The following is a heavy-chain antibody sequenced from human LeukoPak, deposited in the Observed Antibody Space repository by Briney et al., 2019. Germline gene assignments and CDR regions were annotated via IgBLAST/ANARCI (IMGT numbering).Heavy chain of an antibody. J-gene: IGHJ4*02. Sequence: SETLSLTCTVSGGSISSYYWSWIRQPPGKGLEWIGYIYYSGSTNYNPSLKSRVTISVDTSKNQFSLKLSSVTAADTAVYYCARHGGDSPGYWGQGTLVTVSS. CDR3: ARHGGDSPGY. V-gene: IGHV4-59*08. CDR2: IYYSGST. CDR1: GGSISSYY. D-gene: IGHD3-10*01.